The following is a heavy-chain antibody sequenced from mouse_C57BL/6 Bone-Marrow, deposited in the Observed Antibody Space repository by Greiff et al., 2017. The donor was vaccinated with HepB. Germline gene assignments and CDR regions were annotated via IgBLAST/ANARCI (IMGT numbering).Heavy chain of an antibody. CDR3: ARDPRYFDV. J-gene: IGHJ1*03. V-gene: IGHV5-4*01. CDR1: GFTFSSYA. CDR2: ISDGGSYT. Sequence: EVKLVESGGGLVKPGGSLKLSCAASGFTFSSYAMSWVRQTPEKRLEWVATISDGGSYTYYPDNVKGRFTISRDNANNNLYLQMSHLKSEATAMYYCARDPRYFDVWGTGTTVTVSS.